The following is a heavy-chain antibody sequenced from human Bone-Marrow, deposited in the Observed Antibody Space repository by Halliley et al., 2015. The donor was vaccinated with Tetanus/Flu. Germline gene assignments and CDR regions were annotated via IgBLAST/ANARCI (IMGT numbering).Heavy chain of an antibody. Sequence: SLRLSCAASGFTFSSYAMTWVRQAPGKGLEWVSAISGNGVSTYYADSVKGRFTVSRDNSKNTLYLQMNSLRAEDTAVYYCARDPRLMTGYRDSWGQGTLVTVSS. D-gene: IGHD3-9*01. CDR2: ISGNGVST. V-gene: IGHV3-23*01. CDR1: GFTFSSYA. J-gene: IGHJ4*02. CDR3: ARDPRLMTGYRDS.